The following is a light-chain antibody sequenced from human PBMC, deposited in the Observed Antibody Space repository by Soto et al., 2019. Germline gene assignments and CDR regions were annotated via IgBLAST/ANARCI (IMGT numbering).Light chain of an antibody. J-gene: IGKJ4*01. V-gene: IGKV1-5*03. CDR1: QSISSW. CDR3: QQYNSYPLT. Sequence: DIQMTQSPSTLSASVGDRVTITCRASQSISSWLAWYQQKPGKAPKLLIYKASSLASGVPSRFSGSGSGTEFTLTISSLQPDDFATYYCQQYNSYPLTFGGGPKVEIK. CDR2: KAS.